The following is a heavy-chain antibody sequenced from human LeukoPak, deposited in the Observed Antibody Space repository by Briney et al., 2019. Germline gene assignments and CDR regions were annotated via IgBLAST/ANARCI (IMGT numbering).Heavy chain of an antibody. CDR2: INHSGST. CDR1: GGSFSGYY. CDR3: ARGFYYLDY. J-gene: IGHJ4*02. Sequence: SETLSLTCAVYGGSFSGYYWSWIRQPPGKGLEWIGEINHSGSTNYNPSLKSRITISVDTSKNQFSLKLSSVTAADTAVYYCARGFYYLDYWGQGTLVTVSS. V-gene: IGHV4-34*01.